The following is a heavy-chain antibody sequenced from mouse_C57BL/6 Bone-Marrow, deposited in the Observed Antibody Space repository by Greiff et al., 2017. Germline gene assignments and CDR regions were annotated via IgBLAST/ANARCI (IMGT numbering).Heavy chain of an antibody. Sequence: VQLQHSGAELVRPGASVKLSCTASGFNIKDYYMHWVKQRPEQGLEWIGRIDPEDGDTEYAPKFQGKATMTADTSSNTAYLQLSSRTSEDTAVDYCTTGGWSRLGWYCDVWGTGTTVTVSS. J-gene: IGHJ1*03. V-gene: IGHV14-1*01. D-gene: IGHD2-3*01. CDR3: TTGGWSRLGWYCDV. CDR2: IDPEDGDT. CDR1: GFNIKDYY.